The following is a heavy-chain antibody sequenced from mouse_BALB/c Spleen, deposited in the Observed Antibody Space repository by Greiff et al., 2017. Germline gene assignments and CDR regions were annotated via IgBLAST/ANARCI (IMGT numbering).Heavy chain of an antibody. V-gene: IGHV5-9*03. CDR3: ARYGGNYRYAMDY. J-gene: IGHJ4*01. CDR1: GFTFSSYT. Sequence: EVKLVESGGGLVKPGGSLKLSCAASGFTFSSYTMSWVRQTPEKRLEWVATISSGGGNTYYPDSVKGRFTISRDNAKNNLYLQMSSLRSEDTALYYCARYGGNYRYAMDYWGQGTSVTVSS. D-gene: IGHD1-1*02. CDR2: ISSGGGNT.